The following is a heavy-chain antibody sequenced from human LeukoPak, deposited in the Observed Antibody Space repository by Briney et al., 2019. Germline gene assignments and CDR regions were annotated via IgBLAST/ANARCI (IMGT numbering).Heavy chain of an antibody. D-gene: IGHD3-3*01. CDR2: IKSKTDGGTT. V-gene: IGHV3-15*01. CDR3: ARDVNTIYGRYFDY. Sequence: GGSLRLSCAASGFTFNDAWMSWVRQAPGKGLEWVGRIKSKTDGGTTDYAAPVEGRFTISRDNAKNSLYLQMNSLRVEDTAVYYCARDVNTIYGRYFDYWGQGTVVAVSS. CDR1: GFTFNDAW. J-gene: IGHJ4*02.